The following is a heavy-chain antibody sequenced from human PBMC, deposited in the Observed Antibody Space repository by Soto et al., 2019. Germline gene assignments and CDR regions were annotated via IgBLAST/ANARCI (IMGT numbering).Heavy chain of an antibody. CDR2: IYYSGST. D-gene: IGHD3-3*01. J-gene: IGHJ6*02. CDR1: GGSISSGDYY. V-gene: IGHV4-30-4*01. Sequence: SETLSLTCTVSGGSISSGDYYWGWIRQPPGKGLEGIGYIYYSGSTYYNPSLKSRVTISVDTSKNQFSLKLSSVTAADTAVYYCARDNILGILYGGMDVWGQGTTVTVSS. CDR3: ARDNILGILYGGMDV.